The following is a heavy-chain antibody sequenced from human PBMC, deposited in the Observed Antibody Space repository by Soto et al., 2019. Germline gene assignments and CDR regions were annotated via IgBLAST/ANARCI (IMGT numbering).Heavy chain of an antibody. CDR1: GFTVSSNY. CDR3: ARDHRSDHDLHY. CDR2: IYSGGST. V-gene: IGHV3-66*01. J-gene: IGHJ4*02. Sequence: GGSLRLSCAASGFTVSSNYMSWVRQAPGKGLEWVSVIYSGGSTYYADSVKGRFTISRDNSKNTLYLQMNSLRAEDTAVYYCARDHRSDHDLHYWGQGTLVTVSS. D-gene: IGHD3-3*01.